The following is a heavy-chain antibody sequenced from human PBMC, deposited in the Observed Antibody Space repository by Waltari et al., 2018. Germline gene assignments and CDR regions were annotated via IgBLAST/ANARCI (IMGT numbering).Heavy chain of an antibody. CDR3: AHRPYSRALDY. CDR1: GFSLSTSGVG. D-gene: IGHD6-13*01. J-gene: IGHJ4*02. CDR2: IYWNDDK. V-gene: IGHV2-5*01. Sequence: QITLKESGPTLVKPTQTLTLTCTFSGFSLSTSGVGVGWIRQPPGKALEWLALIYWNDDKRYSPALKSRLTITKDTSKNQVVLTMTNMDPVDTATYYCAHRPYSRALDYWGQGTLVTVSS.